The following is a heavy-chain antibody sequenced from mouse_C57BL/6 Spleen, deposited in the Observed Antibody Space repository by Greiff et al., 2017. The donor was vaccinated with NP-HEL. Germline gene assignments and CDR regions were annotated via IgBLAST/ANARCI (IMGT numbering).Heavy chain of an antibody. J-gene: IGHJ2*01. CDR2: IYPSGGCT. V-gene: IGHV1-85*01. D-gene: IGHD5-1*01. Sequence: QVQLKESGPELVKPGASVKLSCKASGYTFTSYDINWVKQRPGQGLEWIGWIYPSGGCTKYNEKFKGKATLTVDTSSSTAYMELHSLTSDDSAVLIWGSEYRCNRFDYWGQGTTLTVSS. CDR3: GSEYRCNRFDY. CDR1: GYTFTSYD.